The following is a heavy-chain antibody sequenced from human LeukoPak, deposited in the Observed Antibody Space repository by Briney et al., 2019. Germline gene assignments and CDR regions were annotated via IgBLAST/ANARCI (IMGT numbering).Heavy chain of an antibody. CDR2: INHSGST. CDR1: GGSFSGYY. Sequence: SETLSLTCAVHGGSFSGYYWSWIRQPPGKGLEWIGEINHSGSTNYNPSLKSRVTISVDTSKNRFSLKLSSVTAADTAVYYCARGKGYSYGPLRYFDYWGQGTQVTVSS. J-gene: IGHJ4*02. D-gene: IGHD5-18*01. V-gene: IGHV4-34*01. CDR3: ARGKGYSYGPLRYFDY.